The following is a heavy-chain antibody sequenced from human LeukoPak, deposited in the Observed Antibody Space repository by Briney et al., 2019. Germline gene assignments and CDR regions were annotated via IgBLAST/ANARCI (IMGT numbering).Heavy chain of an antibody. CDR3: ARARFSGDYGMDV. V-gene: IGHV1-2*02. D-gene: IGHD3-3*01. CDR2: INPNSGGT. CDR1: GYTFTSYG. J-gene: IGHJ6*04. Sequence: ASVKVSCKASGYTFTSYGISWVRQAPGQGLEWMGWINPNSGGTNYAQKFQGRVTMTRDTSISTAYMELSRLRSDDTAVYYCARARFSGDYGMDVWGKGTTVTISS.